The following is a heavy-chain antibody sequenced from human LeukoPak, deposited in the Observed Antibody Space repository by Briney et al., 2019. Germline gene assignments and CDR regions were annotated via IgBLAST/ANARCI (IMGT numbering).Heavy chain of an antibody. Sequence: PSETLSLTCAVYGGSFSGYYWSWIRQPPGNGLEWIGEVNHSGNTNYNPSLKSRVTISVDTSKNQFSLNLTSVTAADTAVYYCARAMSIAARLQTIFDYWGQGTLVTVSS. J-gene: IGHJ4*02. V-gene: IGHV4-34*01. CDR1: GGSFSGYY. CDR2: VNHSGNT. CDR3: ARAMSIAARLQTIFDY. D-gene: IGHD6-6*01.